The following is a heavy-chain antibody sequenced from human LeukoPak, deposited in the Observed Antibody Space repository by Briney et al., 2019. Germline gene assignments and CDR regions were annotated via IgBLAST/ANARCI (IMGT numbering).Heavy chain of an antibody. CDR3: ARVVLDYYDSSGEPYYFDY. Sequence: PSENLSLTCTVSGGSISSYYWSWIRQPPGKGLEWIGYIYYSGSTNYNPSLKSRVTISVDTSKNQFSLKLSSVTAADTAVYYCARVVLDYYDSSGEPYYFDYWGQGTLVTVSS. CDR2: IYYSGST. CDR1: GGSISSYY. J-gene: IGHJ4*02. V-gene: IGHV4-59*01. D-gene: IGHD3-22*01.